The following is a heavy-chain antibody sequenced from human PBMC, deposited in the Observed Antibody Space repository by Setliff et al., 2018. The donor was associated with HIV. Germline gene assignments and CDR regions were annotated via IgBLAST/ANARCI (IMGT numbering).Heavy chain of an antibody. CDR2: ISAHNGNT. V-gene: IGHV1-18*01. D-gene: IGHD3-9*01. Sequence: ASVKVSCKASGYTFTSYAFNWVRQAPGQGLEWMGWISAHNGNTNYAQKFQGRVTMTTDTSTSTAYMELRSLRSDDTAVYYCASPTRETSYDLLTPYYYYYYYMDVWGKGTTVTGSS. J-gene: IGHJ6*03. CDR3: ASPTRETSYDLLTPYYYYYYYMDV. CDR1: GYTFTSYA.